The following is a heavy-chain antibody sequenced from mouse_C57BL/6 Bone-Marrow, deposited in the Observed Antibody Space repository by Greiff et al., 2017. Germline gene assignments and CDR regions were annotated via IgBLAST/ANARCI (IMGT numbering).Heavy chain of an antibody. V-gene: IGHV5-17*01. J-gene: IGHJ4*01. CDR2: ISSGSSTI. CDR1: GFTFSDYG. CDR3: GGPREAMDY. Sequence: EVKVVESGGGLAKPGGSLKLSCAASGFTFSDYGMHWVRQAPEKGLEWVAYISSGSSTIYYADTVKGRFTISRDNAKNTLFLQMTSLRSEDTAMYYCGGPREAMDYWGQGTSVTVSS.